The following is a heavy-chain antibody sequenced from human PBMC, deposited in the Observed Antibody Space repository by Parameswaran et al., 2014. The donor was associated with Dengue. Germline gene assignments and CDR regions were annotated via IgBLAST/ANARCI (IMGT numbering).Heavy chain of an antibody. V-gene: IGHV4-39*01. J-gene: IGHJ5*02. CDR2: IYYSGST. Sequence: WIRQPPGKGLEWIGSIYYSGSTYYNPSLKSRVTISVDTSKNQFSLKLSPVTAADTAVYYCATQIGNWFDPWGQGTLVTVSS. CDR3: ATQIGNWFDP. D-gene: IGHD3-22*01.